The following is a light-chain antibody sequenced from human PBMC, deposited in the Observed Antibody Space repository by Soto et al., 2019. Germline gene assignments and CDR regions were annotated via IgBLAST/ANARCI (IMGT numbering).Light chain of an antibody. CDR2: DVN. CDR3: SSYASSSTYV. CDR1: SSDVGDYNY. V-gene: IGLV2-14*01. J-gene: IGLJ1*01. Sequence: QSALTQPASVSGSPGQSITISCTGTSSDVGDYNYVSWYQQHPGKAPKLMIYDVNNRPSGVSNRFSGSKSGNTASLTISGLQAEDEADYYCSSYASSSTYVFGTGTQLTVL.